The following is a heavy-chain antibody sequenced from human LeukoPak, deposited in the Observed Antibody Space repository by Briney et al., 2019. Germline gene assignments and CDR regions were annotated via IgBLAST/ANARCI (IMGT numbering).Heavy chain of an antibody. V-gene: IGHV5-51*01. CDR2: IYPGDSDT. Sequence: GESLQISCKGSGYSFTSYWIGWVRQMPGKGLEWMGIIYPGDSDTRYSPSSQGQVTISADKSISTAYLQWSSLKASDTAMYYCARHLSGMYYDILTGYYIDYWGQGTLVTVSS. D-gene: IGHD3-9*01. J-gene: IGHJ4*02. CDR3: ARHLSGMYYDILTGYYIDY. CDR1: GYSFTSYW.